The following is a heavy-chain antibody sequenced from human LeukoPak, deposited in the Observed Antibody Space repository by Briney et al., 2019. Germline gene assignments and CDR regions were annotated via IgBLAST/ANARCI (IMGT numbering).Heavy chain of an antibody. CDR1: GYSISSGYY. Sequence: PSETLSLTXAVSGYSISSGYYWGWIRQPPGKGLEWIGTIYHSGSTYYNPSLKSRVTISVDTSKNQFSLKLSSVTAADTAVYYCAGQIRITIFGVVTQFMDVWGKGTTVTVSS. D-gene: IGHD3-3*01. J-gene: IGHJ6*03. CDR2: IYHSGST. CDR3: AGQIRITIFGVVTQFMDV. V-gene: IGHV4-38-2*01.